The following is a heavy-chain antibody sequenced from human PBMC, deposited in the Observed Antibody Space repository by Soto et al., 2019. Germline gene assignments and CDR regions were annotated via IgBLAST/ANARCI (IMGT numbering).Heavy chain of an antibody. CDR2: INPSGGST. CDR3: ARDLVVVTATDYYYGMDA. D-gene: IGHD2-21*02. V-gene: IGHV1-46*01. Sequence: ASVKVSCKASGYTFTSYYMHWVRQAPGQGLEWMGIINPSGGSTSYAQKFQGRVTMTRDTSTSTVYMELSSLRSEDTAVYYCARDLVVVTATDYYYGMDAWGQGTTVTVSS. J-gene: IGHJ6*02. CDR1: GYTFTSYY.